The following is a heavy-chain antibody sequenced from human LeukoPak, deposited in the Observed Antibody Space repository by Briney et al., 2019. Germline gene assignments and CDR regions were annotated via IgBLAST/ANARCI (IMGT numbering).Heavy chain of an antibody. D-gene: IGHD3-3*01. CDR3: ARDRPRGYDFWSGYSDWFDP. Sequence: SVKVSCKASGGTFSSYAISWVRQAPGQGLEWMGGIIPIFGTANYAQKFQGRVTITADESTSTAYKELSSLRSEDTAVYYCARDRPRGYDFWSGYSDWFDPWGQGTLVTVSS. J-gene: IGHJ5*02. CDR2: IIPIFGTA. CDR1: GGTFSSYA. V-gene: IGHV1-69*13.